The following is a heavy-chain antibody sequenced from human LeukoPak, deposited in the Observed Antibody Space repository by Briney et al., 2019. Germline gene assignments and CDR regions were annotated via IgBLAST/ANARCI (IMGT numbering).Heavy chain of an antibody. CDR2: INHSGST. J-gene: IGHJ4*02. CDR1: GGSFSDYY. V-gene: IGHV4-34*01. CDR3: ARGGRSYYDSSGYYYS. Sequence: PSETLSLTCTVYGGSFSDYYWSWIRQPPGKGLEWIGEINHSGSTNYSPSLKSRVTISVDTSNNQFSLKLSSMTAADTAVYYCARGGRSYYDSSGYYYSWGQGILVTVSS. D-gene: IGHD3-22*01.